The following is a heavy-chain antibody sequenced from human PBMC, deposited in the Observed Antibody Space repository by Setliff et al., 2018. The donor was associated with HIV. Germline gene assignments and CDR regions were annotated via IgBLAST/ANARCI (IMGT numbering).Heavy chain of an antibody. Sequence: PSETLSLTCAVYGGSFSGYYWSWIRQPPGKGLEWIGEINHSGSTNYNPSLKSRVTISLDTSRNQFSLKLSSVTAADTAVYYCECYNSDDGYFDNWGQGALVTVSS. CDR1: GGSFSGYY. D-gene: IGHD2-8*01. V-gene: IGHV4-34*01. CDR3: ECYNSDDGYFDN. CDR2: INHSGST. J-gene: IGHJ4*02.